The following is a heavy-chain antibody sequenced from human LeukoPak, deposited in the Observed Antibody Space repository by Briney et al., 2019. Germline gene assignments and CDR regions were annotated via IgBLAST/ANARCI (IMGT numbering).Heavy chain of an antibody. Sequence: EASVKVSCKASGYTFTSYDINWVRQATGQGLEWMGWMNPNSGNTGYAQKFQGRVTMTRNTSISTAYMELSSLRSEDTAVYYCPRAVTAGDLDYGDYEVHYWGQGTLVTVSS. D-gene: IGHD4-17*01. CDR3: PRAVTAGDLDYGDYEVHY. CDR2: MNPNSGNT. J-gene: IGHJ4*02. V-gene: IGHV1-8*01. CDR1: GYTFTSYD.